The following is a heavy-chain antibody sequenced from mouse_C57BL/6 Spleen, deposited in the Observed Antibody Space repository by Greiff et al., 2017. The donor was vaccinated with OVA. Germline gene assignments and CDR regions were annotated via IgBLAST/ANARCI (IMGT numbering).Heavy chain of an antibody. CDR3: ARTGSSEFAY. D-gene: IGHD1-1*01. V-gene: IGHV1-82*01. CDR1: GYAFSSSW. CDR2: IYPGDGDT. J-gene: IGHJ3*01. Sequence: QVQLKESGPELVKPGASVKISCKASGYAFSSSWMNWVKQRPGKGLEWIGRIYPGDGDTNYNGKFKGKATLTADKSSSTAYMQLSSLTSEDSAVYFCARTGSSEFAYWGQGTLVTVSA.